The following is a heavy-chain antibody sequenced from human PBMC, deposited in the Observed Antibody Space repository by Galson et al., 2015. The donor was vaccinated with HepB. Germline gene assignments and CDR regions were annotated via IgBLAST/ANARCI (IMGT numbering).Heavy chain of an antibody. J-gene: IGHJ4*02. CDR2: VSFDGFNK. D-gene: IGHD2-8*01. V-gene: IGHV3-30-3*01. Sequence: SLRLSCAASGFTFTSYTMHWVRQAPGKGLEWVAVVSFDGFNKYYTDSVKGRFTISRDNSNNTLHLQLDSLRTEDTAVYYRVRDSWGKYYDTNGRLYWGRGTLVTVSS. CDR1: GFTFTSYT. CDR3: VRDSWGKYYDTNGRLY.